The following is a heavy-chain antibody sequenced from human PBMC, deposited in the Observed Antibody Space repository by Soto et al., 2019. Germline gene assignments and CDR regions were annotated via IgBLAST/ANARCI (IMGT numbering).Heavy chain of an antibody. CDR1: GLTVSGTKY. V-gene: IGHV3-53*01. Sequence: DVQLVESGGGLIQPGESLRLSCAAFGLTVSGTKYVAWVRQAPGKGLELVSALYDVFGSFYADSVKGRFTTSSDRSKSTVYLQMNDLRPDDTAVYYCASWHEREHAYDVWVQGTTVIVSS. CDR3: ASWHEREHAYDV. J-gene: IGHJ3*01. D-gene: IGHD1-1*01. CDR2: LYDVFGS.